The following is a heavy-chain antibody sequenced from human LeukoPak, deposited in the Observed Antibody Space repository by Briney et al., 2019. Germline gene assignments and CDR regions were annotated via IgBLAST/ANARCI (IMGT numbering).Heavy chain of an antibody. CDR3: AKARYYDLWSGYAFDY. CDR1: GFTFDDYA. Sequence: PGGSLRLSWAASGFTFDDYAMHWVRQAPGKGLEWVSGISWNSGSIGYADSVKGRFTISRDNAKNSLYLQMNSLRAEDTALYYCAKARYYDLWSGYAFDYWGQGTLVTVSS. D-gene: IGHD3-3*01. V-gene: IGHV3-9*01. J-gene: IGHJ4*02. CDR2: ISWNSGSI.